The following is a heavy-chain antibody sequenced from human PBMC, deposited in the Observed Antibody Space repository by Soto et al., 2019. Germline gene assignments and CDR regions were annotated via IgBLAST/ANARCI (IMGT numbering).Heavy chain of an antibody. J-gene: IGHJ4*02. Sequence: SETLSLTCAVYGGSFSGYYWSWIRQPPGKGLEWIGEINHSGSTNYNPSLKSRVTISVDTSKNQFSLKLSSVTAADTAVYYCARGRYSGYDYYFDYWGQGTLVTVSS. D-gene: IGHD5-12*01. CDR3: ARGRYSGYDYYFDY. CDR1: GGSFSGYY. CDR2: INHSGST. V-gene: IGHV4-34*01.